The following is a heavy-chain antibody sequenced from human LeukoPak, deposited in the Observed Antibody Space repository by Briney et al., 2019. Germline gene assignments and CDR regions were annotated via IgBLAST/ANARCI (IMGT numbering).Heavy chain of an antibody. Sequence: SQTLSLTCTVSGGSISSGSYYWSWIRQPAGTGLEWIGRISTSGSTNYNPPLKSRVTISVDTSKNQFSLKLSSVTAADTAVYYCARDPIAAAGTRWFDPWGQGTLVTVSS. V-gene: IGHV4-61*02. CDR2: ISTSGST. CDR3: ARDPIAAAGTRWFDP. D-gene: IGHD6-13*01. J-gene: IGHJ5*02. CDR1: GGSISSGSYY.